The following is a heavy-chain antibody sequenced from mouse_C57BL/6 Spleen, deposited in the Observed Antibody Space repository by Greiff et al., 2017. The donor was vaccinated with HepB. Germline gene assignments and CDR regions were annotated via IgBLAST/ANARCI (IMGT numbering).Heavy chain of an antibody. D-gene: IGHD2-1*01. CDR2: ISSGSSTI. V-gene: IGHV5-17*01. CDR3: ARDGNYEGYFDY. Sequence: EVKLMESGGGLVKPGGSLKLSCAASGFTFSDYGMHWVRQAPEKGLEWVAYISSGSSTIYYADTVKGRFTISRDNAKNTLFLQMTSLRSEDTAMYYCARDGNYEGYFDYWGQGTTLTVSS. CDR1: GFTFSDYG. J-gene: IGHJ2*01.